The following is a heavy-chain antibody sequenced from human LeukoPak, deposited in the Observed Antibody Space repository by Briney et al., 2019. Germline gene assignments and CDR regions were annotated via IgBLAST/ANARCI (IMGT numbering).Heavy chain of an antibody. Sequence: SETLSLTCTVSGGSISSGGYYWSWIRQPPGKGLEWIGYIYHSGSTYYNPSPKSRVTISVDRSKNQFSLKLSSVTAADTAVYYCARDDAQYHLFDYWGQGTLVTVSS. CDR2: IYHSGST. V-gene: IGHV4-30-2*01. J-gene: IGHJ4*02. CDR1: GGSISSGGYY. CDR3: ARDDAQYHLFDY. D-gene: IGHD1-14*01.